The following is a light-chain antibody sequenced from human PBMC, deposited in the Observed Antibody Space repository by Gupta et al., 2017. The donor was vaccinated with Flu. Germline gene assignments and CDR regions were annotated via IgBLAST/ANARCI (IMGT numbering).Light chain of an antibody. V-gene: IGKV1-39*01. CDR1: RDIEDY. CDR3: QQSYSTPSCS. J-gene: IGKJ2*04. Sequence: ASVGDRVSITCRAARDIEDYLNWYQQRPGEPPRLLIYASSNLQSGVPSRFSGSGSGTDFTLPISKLQPDDFATYYCQQSYSTPSCSFGQGT. CDR2: ASS.